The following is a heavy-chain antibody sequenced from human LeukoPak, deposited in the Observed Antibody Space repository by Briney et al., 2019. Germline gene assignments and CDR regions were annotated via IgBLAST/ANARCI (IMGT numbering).Heavy chain of an antibody. CDR1: GFIVSSNY. J-gene: IGHJ4*02. D-gene: IGHD1-26*01. V-gene: IGHV3-33*06. CDR3: AKGGIVEPY. Sequence: PGGSLRLSCAASGFIVSSNYMSWVRQAPGKGLEWVAVIWYDGSNKYYADSVEGRFTISRDNSKNTLYLQMNSLRAEDTAVYYCAKGGIVEPYWGQGTLVTVSS. CDR2: IWYDGSNK.